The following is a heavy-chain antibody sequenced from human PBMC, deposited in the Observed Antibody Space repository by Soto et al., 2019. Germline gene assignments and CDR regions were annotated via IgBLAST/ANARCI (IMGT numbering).Heavy chain of an antibody. CDR2: IYYSGST. D-gene: IGHD4-17*01. CDR1: GGSISSGGYY. CDR3: ARDATVTTYTEPGDYYYYMDV. Sequence: PSETLSLTCTVSGGSISSGGYYWSWIRQHPGKGLEWIGYIYYSGSTYYNPSLKSRVTISVDTSKNQFSLKLSSVTAADTAVYYCARDATVTTYTEPGDYYYYMDVWGKGTTVTVSS. V-gene: IGHV4-31*03. J-gene: IGHJ6*03.